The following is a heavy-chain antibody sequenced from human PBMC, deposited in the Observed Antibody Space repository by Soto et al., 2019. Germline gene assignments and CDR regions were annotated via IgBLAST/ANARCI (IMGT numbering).Heavy chain of an antibody. V-gene: IGHV5-10-1*01. CDR2: FDPSDSYT. D-gene: IGHD3-10*01. CDR3: AREGITMVRGVNSDMDV. J-gene: IGHJ6*02. Sequence: PGESLKISCKGSGYSFTSYWISWVRQMPGKGLEWMGRFDPSDSYTNYSPSFPGHVTISADKSISTAYLQWSSLKASDTAMYYCAREGITMVRGVNSDMDVWGQGTTVTVSS. CDR1: GYSFTSYW.